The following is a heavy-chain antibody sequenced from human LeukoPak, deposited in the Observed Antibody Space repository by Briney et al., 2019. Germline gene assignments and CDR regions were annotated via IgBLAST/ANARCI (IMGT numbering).Heavy chain of an antibody. Sequence: ASVKVSCKASGYTFTSYAMHWVRQAPGQRLEWMGWINAGNGNTKYSQKFQGRVTITRDTSASTAYMELSSLRSEDTTVYYCARDLQPPYCSGGSCYRYHYGMDVWGQGTTVTVSS. CDR3: ARDLQPPYCSGGSCYRYHYGMDV. CDR2: INAGNGNT. CDR1: GYTFTSYA. D-gene: IGHD2-15*01. J-gene: IGHJ6*02. V-gene: IGHV1-3*01.